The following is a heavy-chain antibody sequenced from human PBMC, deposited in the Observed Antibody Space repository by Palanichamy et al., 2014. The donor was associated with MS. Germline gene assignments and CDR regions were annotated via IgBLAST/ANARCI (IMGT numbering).Heavy chain of an antibody. CDR2: IYSGGST. V-gene: IGHV3-53*01. Sequence: EVQLVESGGGLIQPGGSLRLSCAASGFTVSSKYMSWVRQAPGKGLEWVSVIYSGGSTYYADSVKGRFIISSDNSKNTLYLQMNGLRAEDTAVYYCAAFSGGTSPFGYWGQGTLVTVSS. D-gene: IGHD2-15*01. J-gene: IGHJ4*02. CDR1: GFTVSSKY. CDR3: AAFSGGTSPFGY.